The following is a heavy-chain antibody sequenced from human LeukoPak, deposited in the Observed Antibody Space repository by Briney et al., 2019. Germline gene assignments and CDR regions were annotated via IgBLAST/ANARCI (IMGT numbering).Heavy chain of an antibody. Sequence: GESLKISCKGSGYRFTSYWISWVRQMPGKGLEWMGRIDPSDSYTNYSPSFQGHVTISADKSISTAYLQWSSLKASDTAMYYCAGPLDSYYYYGMDVWGQGTTVTVSS. CDR2: IDPSDSYT. CDR3: AGPLDSYYYYGMDV. V-gene: IGHV5-10-1*01. CDR1: GYRFTSYW. J-gene: IGHJ6*02.